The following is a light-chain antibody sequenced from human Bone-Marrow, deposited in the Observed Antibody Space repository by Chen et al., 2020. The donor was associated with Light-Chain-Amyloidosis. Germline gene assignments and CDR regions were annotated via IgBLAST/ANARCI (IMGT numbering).Light chain of an antibody. J-gene: IGLJ1*01. CDR2: AVS. Sequence: SALTQPASVSGSPGQSITISCTGTSGYVGTYNYVSWYQQHPGKAPKVMIYAVSNRPSGVSNRFSGSKSGNTASLTISGLQAEDEADYYCSSFTSSSSYVFGPGTKVTVL. CDR1: SGYVGTYNY. CDR3: SSFTSSSSYV. V-gene: IGLV2-14*01.